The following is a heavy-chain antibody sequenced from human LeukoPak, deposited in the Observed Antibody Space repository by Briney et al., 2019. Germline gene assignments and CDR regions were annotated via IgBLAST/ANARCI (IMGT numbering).Heavy chain of an antibody. D-gene: IGHD3-22*01. CDR3: ARWDYYHSSGHSY. CDR1: GGSISSYY. J-gene: IGHJ4*02. Sequence: SETLSLTCTVSGGSISSYYWSWIRQPPGKGLEWIGYIYYSGSTNYHPSLKSRVTISVDTSKNQFSLKLSSVTAADTAVYYCARWDYYHSSGHSYWGQGTLVTASS. CDR2: IYYSGST. V-gene: IGHV4-59*01.